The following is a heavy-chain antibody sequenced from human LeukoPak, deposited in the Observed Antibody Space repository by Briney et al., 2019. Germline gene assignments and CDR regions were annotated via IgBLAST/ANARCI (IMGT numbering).Heavy chain of an antibody. Sequence: SETLSLTCTVSGGSISSYYWSWIRQPPGKGLEWIGYIYYSGSTNYNPSLKSRVTISVDTSKNQFSLKLSSVTAADTAVYYCANQQQLFDYWGQGTLVTVSS. V-gene: IGHV4-59*01. CDR2: IYYSGST. D-gene: IGHD6-13*01. J-gene: IGHJ4*02. CDR1: GGSISSYY. CDR3: ANQQQLFDY.